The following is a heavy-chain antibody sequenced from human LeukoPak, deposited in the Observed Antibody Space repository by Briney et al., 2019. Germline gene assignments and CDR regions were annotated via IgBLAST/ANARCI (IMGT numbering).Heavy chain of an antibody. V-gene: IGHV1-2*02. CDR2: INPNSGGT. CDR1: VYTFTVYY. CDR3: ARSVVVVAAISFDY. D-gene: IGHD2-15*01. Sequence: GASVTLSFTSSVYTFTVYYMHWVRQAPGQGLEWMGWINPNSGGTNYAQKFQGRVTITRDTSISTAYMELSRLRSDDTAVYYCARSVVVVAAISFDYWGQGTLVTVSS. J-gene: IGHJ4*02.